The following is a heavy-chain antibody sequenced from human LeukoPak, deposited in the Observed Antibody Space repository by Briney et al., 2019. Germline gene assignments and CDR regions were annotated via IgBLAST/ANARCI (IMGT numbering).Heavy chain of an antibody. CDR2: ISGGGDIT. V-gene: IGHV3-23*01. Sequence: GGSLRLSCAASGFNFANHAMSWVRQTAGKGLEWVSAISGGGDITYYADSVKGRFTISRDNSKDTLFLQMHSPRPGDTAVYYCVREDTPATANYWGQGTLVTISS. J-gene: IGHJ4*02. CDR3: VREDTPATANY. D-gene: IGHD2-21*02. CDR1: GFNFANHA.